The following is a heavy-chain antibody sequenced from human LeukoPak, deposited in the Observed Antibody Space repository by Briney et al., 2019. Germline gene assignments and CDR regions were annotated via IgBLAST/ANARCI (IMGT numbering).Heavy chain of an antibody. D-gene: IGHD3-10*02. V-gene: IGHV3-23*01. CDR2: INGSGGST. CDR1: GFTFSSYA. J-gene: IGHJ6*04. Sequence: GGSLRLSCAASGFTFSSYAMSWVRQAPGKGLEWVSDINGSGGSTYYAGSVKGRFTISRDNAKNSLYLQMNSLRAEDTAVYYCAELGITMIGGVWGKGTTVTISS. CDR3: AELGITMIGGV.